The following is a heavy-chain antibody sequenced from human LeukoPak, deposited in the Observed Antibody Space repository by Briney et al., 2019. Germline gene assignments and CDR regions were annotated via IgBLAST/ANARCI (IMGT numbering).Heavy chain of an antibody. D-gene: IGHD6-6*01. CDR2: INNDGSST. Sequence: TGGSLRLSCAASGFTFSSYWMHWVRQAPGKGLVWVSRINNDGSSTTYTDSVKGRFTISRDDAKNTLYLQMNSLRAEDTAVYYCVREIAARFDPWGQGTLVTVSS. J-gene: IGHJ5*02. CDR1: GFTFSSYW. V-gene: IGHV3-74*01. CDR3: VREIAARFDP.